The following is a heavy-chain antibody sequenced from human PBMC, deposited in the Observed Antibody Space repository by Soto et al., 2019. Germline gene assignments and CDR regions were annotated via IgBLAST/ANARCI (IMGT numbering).Heavy chain of an antibody. CDR3: ARCRAVSSIVPLRI. CDR1: GYNFFDYG. Sequence: QIQLVQSGAEVKKPGASVKVSCKASGYNFFDYGVSWVRQAPGHGLEWMGWVSPKSGNTDFARKVQGRVTMTADTDTHTAYLGLSVLRSADTAVYYCARCRAVSSIVPLRIWGQGTLVSASS. CDR2: VSPKSGNT. V-gene: IGHV1-18*01. J-gene: IGHJ1*01. D-gene: IGHD6-19*01.